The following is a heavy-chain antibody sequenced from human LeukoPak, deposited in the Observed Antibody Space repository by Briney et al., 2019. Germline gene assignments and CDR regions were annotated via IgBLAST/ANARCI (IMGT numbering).Heavy chain of an antibody. Sequence: SQTLSLTCAISGDSVPSNSATWNWSRQSPSRGLEWLGRTYFRSKWYNGYAVSMKGRITITPDTSKNQFSLQLHSVTPEDTAVYYCATEKYWGQGTLVTVSS. V-gene: IGHV6-1*01. CDR3: ATEKY. J-gene: IGHJ4*02. CDR1: GDSVPSNSAT. D-gene: IGHD2-21*02. CDR2: TYFRSKWYN.